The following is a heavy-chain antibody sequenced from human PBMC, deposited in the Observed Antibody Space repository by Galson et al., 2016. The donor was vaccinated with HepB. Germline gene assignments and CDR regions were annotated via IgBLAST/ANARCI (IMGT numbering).Heavy chain of an antibody. Sequence: SLRLSCAASGFTFSTYWMHWVRQSPGMGLVWVSRISSDGLTTTYADSVKGRFTISRDNGRNTLYLQMNSLRAEDTGVYYCAKEATATTGAKTKRVWYFDLWGRGTLVTVSS. CDR1: GFTFSTYW. CDR2: ISSDGLTT. V-gene: IGHV3-74*03. J-gene: IGHJ2*01. D-gene: IGHD1-7*01. CDR3: AKEATATTGAKTKRVWYFDL.